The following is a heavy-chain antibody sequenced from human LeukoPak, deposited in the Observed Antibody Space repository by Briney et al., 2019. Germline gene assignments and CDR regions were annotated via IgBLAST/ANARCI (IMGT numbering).Heavy chain of an antibody. V-gene: IGHV3-15*01. CDR3: ITDIPGGGYPLDF. D-gene: IGHD3-16*02. J-gene: IGHJ4*02. CDR1: GFTFARAW. Sequence: GGSLRLSCAASGFTFARAWRGWVRQSPGKGLEWVGRIKSKADGETIDYAAPVKGRFTISRDDSTKTLYLLMNSLETDDTAVYFCITDIPGGGYPLDFWGQGTLVTVSS. CDR2: IKSKADGETI.